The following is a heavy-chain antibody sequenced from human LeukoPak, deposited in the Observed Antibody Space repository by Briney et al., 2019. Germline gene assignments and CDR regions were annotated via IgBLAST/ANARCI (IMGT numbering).Heavy chain of an antibody. CDR1: GFTFSSYW. Sequence: GGSLRLSCAASGFTFSSYWMHWVRQVPGKGLVWVSRINTDESSTTYADSVKGRFTISRDNAKNTLYLQMNSLRAEDTAVYYCARGTTGYNYGYLDYWGQGTLVTVSS. V-gene: IGHV3-74*01. D-gene: IGHD5-24*01. J-gene: IGHJ4*02. CDR2: INTDESST. CDR3: ARGTTGYNYGYLDY.